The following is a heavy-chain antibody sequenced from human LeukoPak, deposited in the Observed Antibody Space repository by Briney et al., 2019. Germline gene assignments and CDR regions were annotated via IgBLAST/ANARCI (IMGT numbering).Heavy chain of an antibody. CDR1: EFTFSNYA. CDR2: ISGGGGST. CDR3: AKDLTQYGYSTDY. D-gene: IGHD5-18*01. Sequence: GGSLRLSCAASEFTFSNYAMNWVRQAPGKGLEWVSGISGGGGSTYYADSVKGRSTISRDNSKNTLYLQMNSLRAEDTAIYYCAKDLTQYGYSTDYWGQGTLVTVSS. V-gene: IGHV3-23*01. J-gene: IGHJ4*02.